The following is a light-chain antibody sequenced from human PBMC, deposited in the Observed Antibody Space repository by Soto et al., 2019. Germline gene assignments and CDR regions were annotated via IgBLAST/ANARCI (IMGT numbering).Light chain of an antibody. Sequence: DIQMTQSPSTLSSSVGDRVTITCRASQSLNTALVWYQQKPGKAPRLLIYTASNLESGGPSRFSGSGAGTEFTLTISSLQPDDFATYYCQQHISYPRTFGQGTKVEIK. CDR3: QQHISYPRT. CDR1: QSLNTA. J-gene: IGKJ1*01. V-gene: IGKV1-5*03. CDR2: TAS.